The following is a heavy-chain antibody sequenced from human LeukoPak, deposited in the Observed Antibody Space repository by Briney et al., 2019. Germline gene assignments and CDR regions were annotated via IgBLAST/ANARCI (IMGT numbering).Heavy chain of an antibody. CDR3: RSYYFRGAFDI. V-gene: IGHV3-23*01. Sequence: GGSLRLSCTASGFTFTSHSMTWFRQAPGKGLEWVSTITGHGSSTYYADSVKDRITISRDNAKKSLYLQMNSLRAEDTAVYYCRSYYFRGAFDIWGQGTMVTVSS. CDR2: ITGHGSST. D-gene: IGHD3-10*02. CDR1: GFTFTSHS. J-gene: IGHJ3*02.